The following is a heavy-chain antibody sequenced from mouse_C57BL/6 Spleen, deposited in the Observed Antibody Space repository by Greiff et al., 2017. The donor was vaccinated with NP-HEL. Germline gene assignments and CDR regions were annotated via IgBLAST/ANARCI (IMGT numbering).Heavy chain of an antibody. D-gene: IGHD3-3*01. CDR3: ARRGDAGDY. CDR2: IDPSDSYT. J-gene: IGHJ2*01. V-gene: IGHV1-69*01. Sequence: VQLQQSGAELVMPGASVKLSCKASGYTFTSYWMHWVKQRPGQGLEWIGEIDPSDSYTNYNQKFKGKSTLTVDKSSSTAYMQLSSLTSEDSAVYYCARRGDAGDYWGQGTTLTVSS. CDR1: GYTFTSYW.